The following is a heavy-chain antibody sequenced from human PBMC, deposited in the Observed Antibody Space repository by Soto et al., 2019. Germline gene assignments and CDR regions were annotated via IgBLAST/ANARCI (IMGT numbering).Heavy chain of an antibody. CDR3: SGCSGGACHRNYGMDV. D-gene: IGHD2-15*01. CDR1: GFTFRSCT. V-gene: IGHV3-21*01. CDR2: ISPSTSHI. J-gene: IGHJ6*02. Sequence: EVHLVESGGGLVKPGGSLRLSCAVSGFTFRSCTMNWVRQAPGKGLEWVSSISPSTSHIYYTDSVKGRFTISRDNAKNSLFLQMNSLRAEGTAVYYCSGCSGGACHRNYGMDVWGQGTTVTVSS.